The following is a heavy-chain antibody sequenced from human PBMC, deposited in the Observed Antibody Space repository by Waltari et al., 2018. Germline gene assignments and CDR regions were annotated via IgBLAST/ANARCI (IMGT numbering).Heavy chain of an antibody. CDR2: IYSSGIT. J-gene: IGHJ3*02. Sequence: QVQLQESGPGLVKPSETLSLTCTVSGGSISSYYWSWIRQPPGKGLEWIGYIYSSGITTYNPSLKSRVTISVDTSKIQFSLKLSSVTAADTAVYYCARDRGGYYLSGAFDIWGQGTMVTVSS. CDR3: ARDRGGYYLSGAFDI. V-gene: IGHV4-59*01. D-gene: IGHD3-3*01. CDR1: GGSISSYY.